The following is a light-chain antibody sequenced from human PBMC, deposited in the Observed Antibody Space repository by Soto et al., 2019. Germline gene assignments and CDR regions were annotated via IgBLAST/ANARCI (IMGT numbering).Light chain of an antibody. Sequence: VLTQSPGTLSLSPGERATLSCRASQSVSSSYLAWYQQKPGQAPRLLIYGASSRATGIPDRVSGSGSGTDFTLTISRLEPEDFAVYYCQQYGSSPETFGKGIKVEIK. CDR3: QQYGSSPET. J-gene: IGKJ1*01. V-gene: IGKV3-20*01. CDR1: QSVSSSY. CDR2: GAS.